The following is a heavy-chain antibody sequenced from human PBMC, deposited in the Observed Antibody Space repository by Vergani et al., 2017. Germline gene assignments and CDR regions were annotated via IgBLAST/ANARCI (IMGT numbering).Heavy chain of an antibody. J-gene: IGHJ6*03. CDR1: GGTFSSYA. CDR3: AGGRVNCMDV. V-gene: IGHV1-69*11. CDR2: TIPILGTA. Sequence: QVQLVQSGAEVKKPGSSVKVSCKASGGTFSSYAISWVRQAPGQGLEWMGRTIPILGTANYAQKFQGRVTITADESTSTAYRELSSLRSEYTAVYYCAGGRVNCMDVWGKGTTVTVSS. D-gene: IGHD2-21*01.